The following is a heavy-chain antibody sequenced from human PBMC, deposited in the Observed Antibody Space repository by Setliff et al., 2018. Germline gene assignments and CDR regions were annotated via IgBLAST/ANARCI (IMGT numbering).Heavy chain of an antibody. CDR3: ARDSSHFIRVLDS. J-gene: IGHJ4*02. CDR1: GLSFSSYA. Sequence: GGSLRLSCVASGLSFSSYAINWVRQAPGKGLEWVSGISGSGGSTYYADSVKGRFTISRDNAKNSLFLQMDNLRAEDTAQYFCARDSSHFIRVLDSWGQGTLVTVSS. CDR2: ISGSGGST. D-gene: IGHD3-10*01. V-gene: IGHV3-23*01.